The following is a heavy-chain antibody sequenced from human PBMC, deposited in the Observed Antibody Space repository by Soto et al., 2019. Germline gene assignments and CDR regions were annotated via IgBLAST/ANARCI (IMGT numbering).Heavy chain of an antibody. CDR3: ARGAYYYGSGSPENWLYP. Sequence: SETLSLTCAVSGGSISSGGYSWSWIRQPPGKGLEWIGYIYHSGSTYYNPSLKSRVTISVDRSKNQFSLKLSSVTAADTAVYYCARGAYYYGSGSPENWLYPWGQGTLVTVS. V-gene: IGHV4-30-2*01. J-gene: IGHJ5*02. CDR1: GGSISSGGYS. D-gene: IGHD3-10*01. CDR2: IYHSGST.